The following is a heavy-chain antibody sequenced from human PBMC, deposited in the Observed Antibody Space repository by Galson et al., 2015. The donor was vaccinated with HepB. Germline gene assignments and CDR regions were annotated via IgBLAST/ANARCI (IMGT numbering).Heavy chain of an antibody. Sequence: SVKVSCKASGYTFTSYAMHWVRQAPGQRLEWMGWINAGNGNTKYSQKFQGRVTITRDTSASTAYMELSSLRSEDTAVYYCARDLVTMVRGVNGAFDIWGQGTMVTVSS. V-gene: IGHV1-3*01. CDR2: INAGNGNT. CDR3: ARDLVTMVRGVNGAFDI. CDR1: GYTFTSYA. J-gene: IGHJ3*02. D-gene: IGHD3-10*01.